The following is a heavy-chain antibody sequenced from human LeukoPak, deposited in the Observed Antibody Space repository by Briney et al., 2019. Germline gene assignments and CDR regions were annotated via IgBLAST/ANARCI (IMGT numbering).Heavy chain of an antibody. CDR2: ISGSGGST. CDR1: GFTFSSYV. V-gene: IGHV3-23*01. Sequence: GGSLRLSCAASGFTFSSYVMTWVRQAPGKGLEWVSSISGSGGSTYYADSVKGRFTISRDNSKNTLFVQMDSLRAEDTAVYYCAKDHGDGSGWGYFYGMDVWGQGTTVTVSS. D-gene: IGHD3-10*01. CDR3: AKDHGDGSGWGYFYGMDV. J-gene: IGHJ6*02.